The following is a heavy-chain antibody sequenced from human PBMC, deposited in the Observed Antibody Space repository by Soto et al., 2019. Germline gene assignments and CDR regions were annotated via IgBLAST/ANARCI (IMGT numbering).Heavy chain of an antibody. CDR1: GFTFSSYS. D-gene: IGHD6-13*01. V-gene: IGHV3-48*01. Sequence: PGGSLRLSCAASGFTFSSYSMNWVRQAPGKGLEWVSYISSSSSTIYYADSVKGRFTISRDNAKNSLYLQMNSLRAEDTAVYYCARHPERIAQIGWFYPWGQGTLVTVS. CDR3: ARHPERIAQIGWFYP. J-gene: IGHJ5*02. CDR2: ISSSSSTI.